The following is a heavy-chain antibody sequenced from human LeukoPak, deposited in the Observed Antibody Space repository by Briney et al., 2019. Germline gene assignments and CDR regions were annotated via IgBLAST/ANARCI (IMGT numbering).Heavy chain of an antibody. J-gene: IGHJ4*02. CDR2: ISWNSGSI. D-gene: IGHD3-22*01. CDR3: AKAPGGYDSSGYRD. V-gene: IGHV3-9*01. CDR1: GFTFDDYA. Sequence: PGRSLRLSCAASGFTFDDYAMHWVRQAPGKGLEWVSGISWNSGSIGYADSVKGRFTISRDNAKNSLYLQMHSLRAEDTALYYCAKAPGGYDSSGYRDWGQGTLVTVSS.